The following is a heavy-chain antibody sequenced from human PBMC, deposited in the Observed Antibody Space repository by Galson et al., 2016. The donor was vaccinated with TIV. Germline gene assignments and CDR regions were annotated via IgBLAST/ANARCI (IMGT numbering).Heavy chain of an antibody. CDR2: FIPLFGTA. V-gene: IGHV1-69*13. CDR1: GDTFTSYP. CDR3: AKDRNTAMDTYHYYYEMDV. J-gene: IGHJ6*02. D-gene: IGHD5-18*01. Sequence: SVKVSCKASGDTFTSYPFNWVRQAPGQGLEWVGGFIPLFGTANYAQKFQGRVTISADESTSTLYLEVRSLRSEDTAVYYCAKDRNTAMDTYHYYYEMDVWGQGTTVIVSS.